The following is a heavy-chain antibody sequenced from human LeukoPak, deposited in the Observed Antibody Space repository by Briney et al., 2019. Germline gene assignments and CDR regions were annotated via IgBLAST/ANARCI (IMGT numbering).Heavy chain of an antibody. CDR3: ARLRFTDYYYYGMDV. V-gene: IGHV4-59*08. Sequence: SETLSLTCTVSGGSISSYYWSWIRQPPGKGLEWIGYIYYSGSTNYNPSLKSRVTISVDTSKNQFSLKLSSVTAADTAVYCCARLRFTDYYYYGMDVWGQGTTVTVSS. CDR1: GGSISSYY. D-gene: IGHD3-10*01. CDR2: IYYSGST. J-gene: IGHJ6*02.